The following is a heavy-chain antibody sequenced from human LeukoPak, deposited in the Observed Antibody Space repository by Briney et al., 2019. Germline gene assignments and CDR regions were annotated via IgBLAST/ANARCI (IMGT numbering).Heavy chain of an antibody. CDR3: ARDTLFLATTGWFDP. Sequence: KASETLSLTCTVSGGSISSYYWSWIRQPAGKGLEWIGRIYTSGSTNYNPSLKSRVTMSVDTSKNQFSLKLSSVTAADTAVYYRARDTLFLATTGWFDPWGQGTLVTVSS. CDR2: IYTSGST. V-gene: IGHV4-4*07. D-gene: IGHD4-11*01. J-gene: IGHJ5*02. CDR1: GGSISSYY.